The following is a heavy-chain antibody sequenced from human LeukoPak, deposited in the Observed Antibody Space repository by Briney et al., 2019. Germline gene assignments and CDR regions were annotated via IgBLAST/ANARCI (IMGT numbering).Heavy chain of an antibody. CDR2: ISAYNGNT. V-gene: IGHV1-18*04. CDR3: ARVTPGGYEGFDWLENFDY. J-gene: IGHJ4*02. Sequence: EASVKVSCKASGYTFTSYGISWVRQAPGQGLEWMGWISAYNGNTNYAQKLQGRVTMTTDTSTSTAYMELRSLRSDDTAVYYCARVTPGGYEGFDWLENFDYWGQGTLVTVSS. D-gene: IGHD3-9*01. CDR1: GYTFTSYG.